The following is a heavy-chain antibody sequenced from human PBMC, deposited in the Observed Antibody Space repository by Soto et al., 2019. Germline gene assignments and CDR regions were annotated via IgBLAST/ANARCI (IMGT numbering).Heavy chain of an antibody. J-gene: IGHJ4*02. CDR1: GGSFTSNNW. D-gene: IGHD1-7*01. V-gene: IGHV4-4*02. Sequence: QVQLQESGPGLVKPSGTLSLTCAVSGGSFTSNNWWTWVRQPPGQGLEWIGEIYRTGSTNYNPPLKGRVTISLDKSENQFSLKVPSLTAADTAVYYCASRDPGTSVDYWGQGTLVTVSS. CDR2: IYRTGST. CDR3: ASRDPGTSVDY.